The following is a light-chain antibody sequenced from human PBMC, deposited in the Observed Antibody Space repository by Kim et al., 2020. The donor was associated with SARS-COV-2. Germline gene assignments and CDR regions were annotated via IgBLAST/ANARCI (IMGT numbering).Light chain of an antibody. Sequence: SAAVRYRVASTCRASQRIASHLHCYQQIPGKALILLIYGASSLQSRFPSRFSGSGSGTVFTLTISSLKPEDFATYYCQQTYTSWTLGPGTNV. CDR1: QRIASH. V-gene: IGKV1-39*01. J-gene: IGKJ1*01. CDR3: QQTYTSWT. CDR2: GAS.